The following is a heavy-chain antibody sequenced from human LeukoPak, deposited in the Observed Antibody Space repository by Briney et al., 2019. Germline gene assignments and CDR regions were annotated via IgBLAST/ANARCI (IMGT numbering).Heavy chain of an antibody. J-gene: IGHJ6*02. V-gene: IGHV1-2*04. CDR3: ARDSRPTRYYYGSGSYYSYYYGMDV. Sequence: ASVKVSCKASGYTFTGYYMHWVRQAPGQGLEWMGWINPNSGGTNYAQKFQGWVTMTRDTSISTAYMELSRLRSDDTAVYYCARDSRPTRYYYGSGSYYSYYYGMDVWGQGTTVTVSS. CDR2: INPNSGGT. CDR1: GYTFTGYY. D-gene: IGHD3-10*01.